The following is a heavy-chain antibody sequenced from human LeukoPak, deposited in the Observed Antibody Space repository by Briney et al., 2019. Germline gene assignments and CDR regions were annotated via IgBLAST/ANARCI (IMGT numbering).Heavy chain of an antibody. Sequence: DPGGSLRLSCAVSGFIFSDDNMNWVRQAPGKGLEWVSYISNGSSTIYYADSVEGRFTISRDNAKNSLYLQMNSLTDEDTAVYYCAREPPGNYDSSGHYYAYFDCWGQGTLVTVSS. CDR1: GFIFSDDN. D-gene: IGHD3-22*01. CDR2: ISNGSSTI. J-gene: IGHJ4*02. V-gene: IGHV3-48*02. CDR3: AREPPGNYDSSGHYYAYFDC.